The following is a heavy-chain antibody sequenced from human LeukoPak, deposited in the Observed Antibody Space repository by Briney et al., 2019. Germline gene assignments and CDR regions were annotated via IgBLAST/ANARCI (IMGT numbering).Heavy chain of an antibody. CDR3: ARDHGGASGSYKDAFDI. CDR2: IYSGGST. V-gene: IGHV3-53*01. CDR1: GFAVSSNY. J-gene: IGHJ3*02. Sequence: PGGSLRLSCAASGFAVSSNYMSWFRQARGKGLEWVSVIYSGGSTYYADSLKGRFTISRDNSKNTLYLQMNSLRAEDTAVYYCARDHGGASGSYKDAFDIWGQGTMVTVSS. D-gene: IGHD1-26*01.